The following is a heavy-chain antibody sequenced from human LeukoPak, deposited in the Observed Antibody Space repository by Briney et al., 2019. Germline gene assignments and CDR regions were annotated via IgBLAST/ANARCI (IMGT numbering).Heavy chain of an antibody. V-gene: IGHV1-3*01. CDR1: GYTFTSYA. J-gene: IGHJ4*02. CDR2: INAGNGNT. Sequence: GASVKVSCKASGYTFTSYAMHWVRQAPGQRLEWMGWINAGNGNTKYSQKFQGRVTITRDTSASTAYMELSSLRSEDTAVYYCACSVTTQFQGDYWGQGTPVTVSS. D-gene: IGHD4-17*01. CDR3: ACSVTTQFQGDY.